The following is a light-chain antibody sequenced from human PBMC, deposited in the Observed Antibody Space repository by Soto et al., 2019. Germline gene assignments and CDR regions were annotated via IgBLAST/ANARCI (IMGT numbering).Light chain of an antibody. CDR1: QGISSA. V-gene: IGKV1-13*02. Sequence: AIQLTQSPSSLSASVGDRVTITCRASQGISSALAWYQQKPGKAPKLLIYDASSLESGVPSRFSGSGSGTDFTLTISSLQPEDFATYYCQQFNSHPALFGQGTRLEIK. CDR2: DAS. J-gene: IGKJ5*01. CDR3: QQFNSHPAL.